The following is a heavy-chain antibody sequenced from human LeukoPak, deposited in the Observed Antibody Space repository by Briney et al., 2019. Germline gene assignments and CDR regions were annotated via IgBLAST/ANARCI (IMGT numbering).Heavy chain of an antibody. CDR3: AKVPYYYDSSGSADY. CDR2: ISGSGGST. CDR1: GFTFSSYA. V-gene: IGHV3-23*01. J-gene: IGHJ4*02. Sequence: PGGSLRLSCAASGFTFSSYAMSWVRQAPGKGLEWVSAISGSGGSTYYADSVKGRFTISRDNSKNTLYLQMNSLRAEDTAVYYCAKVPYYYDSSGSADYWGQGTLVTVSS. D-gene: IGHD3-22*01.